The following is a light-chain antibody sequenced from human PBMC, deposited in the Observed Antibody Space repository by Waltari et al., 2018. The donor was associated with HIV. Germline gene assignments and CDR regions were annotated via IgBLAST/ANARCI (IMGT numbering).Light chain of an antibody. V-gene: IGLV3-21*02. CDR3: QVWDSSSDHYV. Sequence: SYVLTQPPSVSVAPGQTARITCGGNNIGTKSVHWYQHKPGQAPVLVIYDDGDRPSGIPGRFSGSHSGDTATLTISRVEAGDEADYYCQVWDSSSDHYVFGRGSKVTV. CDR1: NIGTKS. CDR2: DDG. J-gene: IGLJ1*01.